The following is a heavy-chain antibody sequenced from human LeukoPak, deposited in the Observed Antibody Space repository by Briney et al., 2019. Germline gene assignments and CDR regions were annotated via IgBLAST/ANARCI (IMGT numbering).Heavy chain of an antibody. J-gene: IGHJ1*01. CDR3: AKDFGPYGSGSFGYFQH. V-gene: IGHV3-23*01. D-gene: IGHD3-10*01. Sequence: GGSLRLSCAASGFTFSTYAMNWVRQAPGKGLEWVSGISGSGHSTYSADSVKGRFTISRDNSKNTLYLQMNSLRAEDTAVYYCAKDFGPYGSGSFGYFQHWGQGTLVTVSS. CDR2: ISGSGHST. CDR1: GFTFSTYA.